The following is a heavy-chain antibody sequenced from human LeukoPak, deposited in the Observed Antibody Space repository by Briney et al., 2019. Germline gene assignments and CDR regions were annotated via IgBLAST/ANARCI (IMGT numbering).Heavy chain of an antibody. V-gene: IGHV3-74*01. Sequence: PGGSLRLSCTVSGVTFSNRWMYGVRQAPGKGLVWVALINPDGSITTHADSVKGRYTISRDNAKNTPYLQMNSLRGEDTAMYFCARGGDDYWGQGTLVVVSS. D-gene: IGHD2-21*01. CDR3: ARGGDDY. CDR1: GVTFSNRW. CDR2: INPDGSIT. J-gene: IGHJ4*02.